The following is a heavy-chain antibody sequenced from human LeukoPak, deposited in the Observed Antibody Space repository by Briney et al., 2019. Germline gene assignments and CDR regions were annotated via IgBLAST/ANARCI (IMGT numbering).Heavy chain of an antibody. CDR3: ATGHSSGWFDY. CDR1: GGSVSSDY. CDR2: IYYPTTT. Sequence: SETLPLTCTVSGGSVSSDYWSWIRQSPGTGLEWIGYIYYPTTTNYNPSLKSRVTMSLDTSNNHFSLDLTSVTGADTAVYFCATGHSSGWFDYWGQGTLVTVSS. J-gene: IGHJ4*02. V-gene: IGHV4-59*02. D-gene: IGHD6-19*01.